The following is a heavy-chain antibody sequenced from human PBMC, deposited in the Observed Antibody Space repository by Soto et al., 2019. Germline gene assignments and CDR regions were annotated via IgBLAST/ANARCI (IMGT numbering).Heavy chain of an antibody. J-gene: IGHJ5*02. CDR3: ARGRTTDILTATREAWFDP. CDR2: INHSGST. D-gene: IGHD3-9*01. V-gene: IGHV4-34*01. CDR1: GGSFSGYY. Sequence: SETLSLTCAVYGGSFSGYYWSWIRQPPGKGLEWIGEINHSGSTNYNPSLKSRVPISVDTSKNQFSLKLSSVTAADTAVYYCARGRTTDILTATREAWFDPWGQGTLVTVSS.